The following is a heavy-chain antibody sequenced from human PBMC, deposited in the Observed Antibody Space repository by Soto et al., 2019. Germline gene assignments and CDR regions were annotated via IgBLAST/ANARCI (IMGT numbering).Heavy chain of an antibody. CDR3: ATQGDYGDYGAFDY. CDR1: GYTFTGYY. D-gene: IGHD4-17*01. V-gene: IGHV1-2*04. Sequence: ASVKVSCKASGYTFTGYYMHWVRQAPGQGLEWMGWINPNSGGTNYAQKFQGWVTMTRDTSISTAYMELSRLRSDDTAVYYCATQGDYGDYGAFDYWGQGTLGTV. J-gene: IGHJ4*02. CDR2: INPNSGGT.